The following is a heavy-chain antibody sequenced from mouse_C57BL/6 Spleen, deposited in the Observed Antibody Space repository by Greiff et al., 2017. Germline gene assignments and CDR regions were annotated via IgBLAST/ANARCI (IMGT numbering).Heavy chain of an antibody. V-gene: IGHV1-55*01. Sequence: VQLKQPGAELVKPGASVKMSCKASGYTFTSYWITWVKQRPGQGLEWIGDIYPGSGSTNYNEKFKSKATLTVDTSSSTAYMQLSSLTSEDSAVYYCARTYYGQLGAMDYWCQGTLVTVSS. D-gene: IGHD2-10*01. CDR1: GYTFTSYW. J-gene: IGHJ4*01. CDR2: IYPGSGST. CDR3: ARTYYGQLGAMDY.